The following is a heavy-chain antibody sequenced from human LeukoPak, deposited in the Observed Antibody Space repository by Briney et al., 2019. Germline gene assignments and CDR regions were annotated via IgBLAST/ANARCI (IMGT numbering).Heavy chain of an antibody. J-gene: IGHJ6*03. CDR3: AREGSSGWQEAYYYMDV. V-gene: IGHV4-4*07. D-gene: IGHD6-19*01. CDR1: GGSISSYY. Sequence: SSETLSLTCTVSGGSISSYYWSWIRQPAGKGLEWIGRIYTSGSTNYNPSLKSRVTMSVDTSKNQFSLKLSSVTAADTAVYYSAREGSSGWQEAYYYMDVWGKGTTVTVSS. CDR2: IYTSGST.